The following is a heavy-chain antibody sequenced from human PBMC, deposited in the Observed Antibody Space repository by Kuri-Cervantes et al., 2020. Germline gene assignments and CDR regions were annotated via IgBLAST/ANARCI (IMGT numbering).Heavy chain of an antibody. CDR1: GYTLTGYY. J-gene: IGHJ4*02. D-gene: IGHD3-22*01. Sequence: ASVKVSCKASGYTLTGYYIHWVRQAPGQGLEWMGWINPKSGDTNYAQKFQGRVTLARDASINTAYMELNRLTSDDTAVYYCARAYPRAYYDSSGYYYGYWGQGTLVTVSS. CDR2: INPKSGDT. CDR3: ARAYPRAYYDSSGYYYGY. V-gene: IGHV1-2*02.